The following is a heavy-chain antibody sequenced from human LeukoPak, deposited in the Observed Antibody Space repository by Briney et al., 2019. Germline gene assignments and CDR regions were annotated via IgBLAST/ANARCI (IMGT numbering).Heavy chain of an antibody. Sequence: ASVKVSCKASGYTFSSYHVSWVRQAPGQGLEWMGWINTYDGNTNYAQNFQGRVAMTTDTSTSTAYMELRSLRSDDTAVYYCARDLATGSFDYWGQGILVTVSS. D-gene: IGHD2-15*01. CDR2: INTYDGNT. CDR3: ARDLATGSFDY. CDR1: GYTFSSYH. J-gene: IGHJ4*02. V-gene: IGHV1-18*01.